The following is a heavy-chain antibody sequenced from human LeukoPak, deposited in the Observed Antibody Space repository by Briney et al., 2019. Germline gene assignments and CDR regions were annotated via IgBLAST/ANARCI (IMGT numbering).Heavy chain of an antibody. CDR2: IYYSGST. D-gene: IGHD7-27*01. V-gene: IGHV4-59*01. Sequence: PSETLSLTCTVSGGSISSYYWSWIRQPPGKGLEWIGYIYYSGSTNYNPSLKSRVTIPVDTSKNQFSLKLSSVTAADTAVYYCAVAPSGAFDIWGQGTMVTVSS. CDR1: GGSISSYY. J-gene: IGHJ3*02. CDR3: AVAPSGAFDI.